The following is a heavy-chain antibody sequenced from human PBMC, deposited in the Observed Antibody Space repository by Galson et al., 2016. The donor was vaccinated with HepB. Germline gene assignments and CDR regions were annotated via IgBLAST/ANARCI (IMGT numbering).Heavy chain of an antibody. V-gene: IGHV3-13*04. CDR1: GFTFSSSD. CDR3: VRAAARPGDWYFDL. Sequence: SLRLSCAASGFTFSSSDMHWVRQATGKGLEWVSTIGTAGDTNYPGTVKGRFTLSRENAQNSLYLQINSLRAGYTAVYYYVRAAARPGDWYFDLWGRGTLVTVSS. D-gene: IGHD6-6*01. J-gene: IGHJ2*01. CDR2: IGTAGDT.